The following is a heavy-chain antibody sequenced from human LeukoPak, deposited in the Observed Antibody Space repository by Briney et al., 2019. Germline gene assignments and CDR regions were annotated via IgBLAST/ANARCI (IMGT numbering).Heavy chain of an antibody. Sequence: VASVKVSCKASGGTFSSYAISWVRQAPGQGLEWMGGIIPIFGTANYAQKFQGRVTITTDESTSTAYMELSSLRAEDTVVYYCARDNYSSIDYWGQGTLVTVSS. CDR2: IIPIFGTA. D-gene: IGHD5-18*01. CDR1: GGTFSSYA. J-gene: IGHJ4*02. CDR3: ARDNYSSIDY. V-gene: IGHV1-69*05.